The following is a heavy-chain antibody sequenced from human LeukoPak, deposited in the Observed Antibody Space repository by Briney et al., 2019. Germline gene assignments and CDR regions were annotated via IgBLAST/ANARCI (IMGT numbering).Heavy chain of an antibody. CDR3: ARDIAVAGADAFDI. Sequence: PGGSLRLSCSASGFTFSSYSMNWVRQAPGMGLEWVSSISSSSYIYYADSVKGRFTISRDNAKNSLYLQMNSLRAEDTAVYYCARDIAVAGADAFDIWGQGTMVTVSS. J-gene: IGHJ3*02. CDR1: GFTFSSYS. V-gene: IGHV3-21*01. CDR2: ISSSSYI. D-gene: IGHD6-19*01.